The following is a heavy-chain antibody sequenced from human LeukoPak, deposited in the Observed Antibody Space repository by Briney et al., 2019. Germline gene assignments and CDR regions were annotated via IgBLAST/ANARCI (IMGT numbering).Heavy chain of an antibody. J-gene: IGHJ6*02. CDR1: GGSISSSSYY. V-gene: IGHV4-39*01. CDR2: IYYSGST. D-gene: IGHD3-9*01. Sequence: SETLSLTCTVSGGSISSSSYYWGWIRQPPGKGLEWIRSIYYSGSTYYNPSLKSRVTISVDTSKNQFSLKLSSVTAADTAVYYCAGPLNGMDVWGQGTTVTVSS. CDR3: AGPLNGMDV.